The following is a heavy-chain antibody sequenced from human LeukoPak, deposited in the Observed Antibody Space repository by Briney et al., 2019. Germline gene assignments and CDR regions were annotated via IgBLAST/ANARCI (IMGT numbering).Heavy chain of an antibody. CDR1: GGSISSYY. CDR2: IYYSGST. V-gene: IGHV4-59*08. CDR3: ARHHGRSYPADY. Sequence: KTSETLSLTCTVSGGSISSYYWSWIRQPPGKGLEWIGYIYYSGSTNYNPSLKSRVTISVDTSKNQFSLKLSSVTAADTAVYYCARHHGRSYPADYWGQGTLVTVSS. D-gene: IGHD3-16*02. J-gene: IGHJ4*02.